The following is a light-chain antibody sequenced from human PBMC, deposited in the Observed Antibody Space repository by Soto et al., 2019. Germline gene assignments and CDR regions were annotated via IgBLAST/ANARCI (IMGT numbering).Light chain of an antibody. CDR2: DAS. V-gene: IGKV3-20*01. J-gene: IGKJ1*01. CDR1: QSISGSY. Sequence: EIVLTQAPGTLSLSPGERATLSCRASQSISGSYLAWYQQKPGQAPRLLIYDASRRATGIPDRFSGRASGTDFTLTISRLEPEDFAVYYCQQFDTSHQTCCQGTKVDIK. CDR3: QQFDTSHQT.